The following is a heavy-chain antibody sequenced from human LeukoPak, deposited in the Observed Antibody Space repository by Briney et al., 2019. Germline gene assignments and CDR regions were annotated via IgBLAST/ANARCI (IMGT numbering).Heavy chain of an antibody. CDR1: GFTFSSYW. CDR3: ARGGYGSGGYYNNY. J-gene: IGHJ4*02. Sequence: GGSLRLSCAASGFTFSSYWMSLVRQAPGKGLEWVANIKQDGSEKYYVDSVKGRFTISRDNAKNSLYLQMNSLRAEDTAVYYCARGGYGSGGYYNNYWGQGTLVTVSS. CDR2: IKQDGSEK. D-gene: IGHD3-10*01. V-gene: IGHV3-7*01.